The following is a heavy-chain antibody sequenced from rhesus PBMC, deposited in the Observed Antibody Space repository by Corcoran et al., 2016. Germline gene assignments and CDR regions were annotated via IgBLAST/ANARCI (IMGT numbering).Heavy chain of an antibody. J-gene: IGHJ2*01. CDR3: AREEVYYWCFDL. CDR1: GASISSNW. CDR2: INGNSGST. Sequence: QVQLQESGPGLVKPSETLSLTCTVSGASISSNWWSWSRQPPGKGLEWIGEINGNSGSTNYNPSLKSRVTISKDASKNQFSLKLSSVTAADTAVYYCAREEVYYWCFDLWGPGTPITISS. D-gene: IGHD2-39*01. V-gene: IGHV4-80*01.